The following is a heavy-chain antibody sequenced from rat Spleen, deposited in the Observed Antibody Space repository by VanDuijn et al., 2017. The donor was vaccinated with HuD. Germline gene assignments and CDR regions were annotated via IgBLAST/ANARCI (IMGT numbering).Heavy chain of an antibody. J-gene: IGHJ3*01. CDR1: GFTFSDYY. CDR2: ISYDGGRN. Sequence: EVQLVESDGGLVQPGRSLKLSCAASGFTFSDYYMAWVRQAATKGLEWVATISYDGGRNFYRDSVKGRFTVSRDNTRSTQFLQMDSLRSEDTATYYCARQDTSGYSNWFTYWGQGTLVTVSS. CDR3: ARQDTSGYSNWFTY. V-gene: IGHV5-29*01. D-gene: IGHD4-3*01.